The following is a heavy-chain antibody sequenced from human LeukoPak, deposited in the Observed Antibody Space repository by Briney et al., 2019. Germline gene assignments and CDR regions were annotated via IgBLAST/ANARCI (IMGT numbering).Heavy chain of an antibody. CDR1: GGSFSGYY. Sequence: PSETLSLTCAVYGGSFSGYYWSWIRQPPGKGLEWIGEINHSGSTNYNPSLKSRVTISVDTSKNQFSLKLSSVTAADTAVYYCARGFVVVVPAAIGLSEIYNRFDPWGQGTLVTVSS. CDR2: INHSGST. D-gene: IGHD2-2*01. V-gene: IGHV4-34*01. J-gene: IGHJ5*02. CDR3: ARGFVVVVPAAIGLSEIYNRFDP.